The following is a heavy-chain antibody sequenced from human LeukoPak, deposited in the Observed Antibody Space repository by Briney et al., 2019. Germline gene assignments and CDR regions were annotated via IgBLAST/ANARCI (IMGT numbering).Heavy chain of an antibody. CDR3: ARRRGSYYDY. J-gene: IGHJ4*02. CDR2: IYYSGTI. Sequence: QPSETRSLTWTVSGGSISSSSSYWGWIRQPPGKGREWIGAIYYSGTIQYNPSLKSRATISVDTSKNQFSLKMTSVTAADTAVYYCARRRGSYYDYWGQGTLVTVSS. D-gene: IGHD1-26*01. CDR1: GGSISSSSSY. V-gene: IGHV4-39*01.